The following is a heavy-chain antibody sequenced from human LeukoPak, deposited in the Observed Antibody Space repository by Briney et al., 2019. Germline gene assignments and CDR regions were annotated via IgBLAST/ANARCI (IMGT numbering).Heavy chain of an antibody. D-gene: IGHD5-24*01. CDR3: ARANGKMAADY. CDR2: INPSGGST. J-gene: IGHJ4*02. Sequence: GASVKVSCKASGYTFTSYYMHWARQAPGQGLEWMGIINPSGGSTSYAQKFQGRVTMTRDTSISTAYMELSRLRSDDTAVYYCARANGKMAADYWGQGTLVTVSS. V-gene: IGHV1-46*01. CDR1: GYTFTSYY.